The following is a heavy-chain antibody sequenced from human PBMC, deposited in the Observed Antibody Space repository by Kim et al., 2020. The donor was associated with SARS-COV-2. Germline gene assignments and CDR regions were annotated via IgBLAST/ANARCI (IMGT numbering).Heavy chain of an antibody. J-gene: IGHJ6*01. CDR2: FDPEDAET. Sequence: ASVKVSCKVSGYTLTDLSMYWVRQAPGKGLEWMGRFDPEDAETIYAQKFQGRITMTEDTSTDTAYMELSSLRSEDTAVYYCATSKEPAWASYYYYVLDVW. CDR3: ATSKEPAWASYYYYVLDV. V-gene: IGHV1-24*01. CDR1: GYTLTDLS. D-gene: IGHD3-10*01.